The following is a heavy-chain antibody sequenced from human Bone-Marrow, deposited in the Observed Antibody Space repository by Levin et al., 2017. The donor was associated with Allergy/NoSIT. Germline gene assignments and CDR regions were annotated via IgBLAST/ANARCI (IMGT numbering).Heavy chain of an antibody. J-gene: IGHJ6*03. CDR3: TRGAFDSNYHFYMDV. CDR2: MNPNSGNT. Sequence: ASVKVSCKASGYTFTRYDINWVRQAIGQGLEWMGWMNPNSGNTGYAPKFQGRVTMTRNTSTGAAFMELTSLRSEDTAVYYCTRGAFDSNYHFYMDVWGKGTTVTVSS. V-gene: IGHV1-8*01. CDR1: GYTFTRYD. D-gene: IGHD4-11*01.